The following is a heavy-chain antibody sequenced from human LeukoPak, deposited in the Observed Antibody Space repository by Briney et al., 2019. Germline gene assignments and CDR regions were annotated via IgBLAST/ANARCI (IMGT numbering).Heavy chain of an antibody. CDR2: ISWNRVTI. D-gene: IGHD4-23*01. CDR1: GFTFDDYA. CDR3: ARVPGGNSGYYYYYMDV. V-gene: IGHV3-9*01. Sequence: PGGSLRLSCVASGFTFDDYAMHWVRQAPGKGLEWVSGISWNRVTIGYVDSVKGRFTISRDNAKNSLYLQMNSLRAEDTAVYYCARVPGGNSGYYYYYMDVWGKGTTVTISS. J-gene: IGHJ6*03.